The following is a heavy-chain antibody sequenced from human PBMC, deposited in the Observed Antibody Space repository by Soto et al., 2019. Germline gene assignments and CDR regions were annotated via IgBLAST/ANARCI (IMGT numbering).Heavy chain of an antibody. J-gene: IGHJ4*02. V-gene: IGHV2-5*02. D-gene: IGHD3-16*02. CDR1: GFSLSTSGVG. CDR3: AHRIPGVSLVY. Sequence: QITLKESGPTLVKPTQTLTLTCTFSGFSLSTSGVGVGWIRQPPGKALEWLGIVYWDDDKRYSPSLKNRLTITKDTSKNQVVLTVTKMDPVDTATYYCAHRIPGVSLVYWGPGALVTVSS. CDR2: VYWDDDK.